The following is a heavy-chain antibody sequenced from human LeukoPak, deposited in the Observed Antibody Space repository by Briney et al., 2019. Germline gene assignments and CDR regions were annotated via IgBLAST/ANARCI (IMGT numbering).Heavy chain of an antibody. V-gene: IGHV1-18*01. CDR1: GGTFSSYA. CDR2: ISAYNGNT. Sequence: GASVKVSCKASGGTFSSYAISWVRQAPGQGLKWMGWISAYNGNTNYAQKLQGRVTMTTDTSTSTAYMELRSLKSDDTAVYYCARGGRIVGATRSFDYWGQGTLVTVSS. J-gene: IGHJ4*02. CDR3: ARGGRIVGATRSFDY. D-gene: IGHD1-26*01.